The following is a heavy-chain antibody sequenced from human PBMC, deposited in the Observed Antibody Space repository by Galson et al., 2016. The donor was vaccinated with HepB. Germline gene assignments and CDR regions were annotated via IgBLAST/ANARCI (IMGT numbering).Heavy chain of an antibody. V-gene: IGHV4-39*01. CDR3: ASELLLLSHWFDH. CDR1: GGSISNTNYY. J-gene: IGHJ5*02. D-gene: IGHD1-26*01. CDR2: IYYSGST. Sequence: ETLSLTCTVSGGSISNTNYYWGWIRQPPAKGLEWIGSIYYSGSTYYNSSLKSQATISVDTSKNQFSLNLSSVTAADTAVYYCASELLLLSHWFDHWGQGTLVIVSS.